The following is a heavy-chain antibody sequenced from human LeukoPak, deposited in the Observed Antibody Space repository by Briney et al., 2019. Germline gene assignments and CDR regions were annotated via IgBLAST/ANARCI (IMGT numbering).Heavy chain of an antibody. D-gene: IGHD3-22*01. CDR2: LSSSGSAF. J-gene: IGHJ3*02. CDR3: ARDHYDSSGYYYEGDAFDI. V-gene: IGHV3-48*04. Sequence: GGSLRLSCAASGFSFSNYGMNWVRQAPGKGLEWIAYLSSSGSAFSYADSVKGRFTISRDNAKNSLYLQMNSLRAEDTAVYYCARDHYDSSGYYYEGDAFDIWGQGTMVTVSS. CDR1: GFSFSNYG.